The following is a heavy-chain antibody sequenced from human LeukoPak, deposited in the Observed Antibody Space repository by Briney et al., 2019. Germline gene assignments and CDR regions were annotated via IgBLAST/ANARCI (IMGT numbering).Heavy chain of an antibody. V-gene: IGHV3-53*01. CDR2: IYSGGST. CDR3: AGVGPPPLEYYYGMDV. CDR1: GFIVSGDF. Sequence: PGGSLRLSCAASGFIVSGDFMSWVRQAPGKGLEWVSVIYSGGSTYYADSVKGRFTISRDNSKNTLYLQMNSLRAEDTAVYYCAGVGPPPLEYYYGMDVWGQGTTVTVSS. J-gene: IGHJ6*02.